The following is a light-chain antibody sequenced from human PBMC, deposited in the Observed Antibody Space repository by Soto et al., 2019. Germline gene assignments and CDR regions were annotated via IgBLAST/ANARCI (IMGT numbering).Light chain of an antibody. V-gene: IGLV2-14*01. CDR3: SSYTSSSTLEV. CDR1: SSDVGGYNY. J-gene: IGLJ2*01. CDR2: DVS. Sequence: QSALTQPASVSGSPGQSITISCTGTSSDVGGYNYVSWYQQHPGKAPKLMIYDVSNRPSGVSNRFSGSKSGNTASLTISGLQDEDEDDYYCSSYTSSSTLEVFGGGTKLTVL.